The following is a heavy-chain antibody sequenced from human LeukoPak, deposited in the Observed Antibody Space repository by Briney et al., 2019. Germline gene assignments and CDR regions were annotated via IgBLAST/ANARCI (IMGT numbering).Heavy chain of an antibody. CDR1: GGSFSGYY. V-gene: IGHV4-34*01. CDR3: ARVWHSKYQGLFDP. D-gene: IGHD4-11*01. CDR2: INHSGST. J-gene: IGHJ5*02. Sequence: SETLSLTCAVYGGSFSGYYWSWIRQPPGKGLEWIGEINHSGSTNYNPSLKSRVTISVDTSKNQFSLKLSSVTAADTAVYYCARVWHSKYQGLFDPWGQGTLVTVSS.